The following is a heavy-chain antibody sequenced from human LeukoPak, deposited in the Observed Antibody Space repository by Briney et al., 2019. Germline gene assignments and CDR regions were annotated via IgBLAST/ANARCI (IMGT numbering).Heavy chain of an antibody. CDR1: GFAFNTYT. D-gene: IGHD6-25*01. V-gene: IGHV3-21*01. CDR2: ISSTGAYI. Sequence: KSGGSLRLSCAASGFAFNTYTMNWVRQIPGKGLEWVSSISSTGAYIYHADSMDGRFTVSRDNARNLLYLHMNSLRAEDSAMYSCARVSSNPYSRGYYHFDYWGQGTLVTVSS. J-gene: IGHJ4*02. CDR3: ARVSSNPYSRGYYHFDY.